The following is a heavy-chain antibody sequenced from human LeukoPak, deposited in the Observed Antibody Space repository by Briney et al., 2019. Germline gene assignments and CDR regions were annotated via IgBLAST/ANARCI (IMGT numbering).Heavy chain of an antibody. V-gene: IGHV1-18*01. J-gene: IGHJ4*02. CDR2: ISGYNGNT. Sequence: GASVKVSSKASGYTFTSYGISAVGQPTAQELEGMGWISGYNGNTNYEQKLQGRVTMTTNTSTSTAYMELRSLRSDETAVYYCARGTMVRGVSIAGLDYWGQGTLVTVSS. CDR3: ARGTMVRGVSIAGLDY. CDR1: GYTFTSYG. D-gene: IGHD3-10*01.